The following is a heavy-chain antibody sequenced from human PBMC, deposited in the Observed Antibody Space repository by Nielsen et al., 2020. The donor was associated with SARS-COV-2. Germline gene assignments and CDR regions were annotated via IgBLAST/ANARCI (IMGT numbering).Heavy chain of an antibody. CDR3: AEAFRSSDWVRAAADS. J-gene: IGHJ4*02. D-gene: IGHD6-25*01. CDR2: IVGNGGTT. V-gene: IGHV3-23*01. CDR1: EFTFSSYT. Sequence: GESLKISCTASEFTFSSYTMSLVRQAPGKGLEWVSCIVGNGGTTHYTDSVEGRFIISRDNSKSTLYLQMNSLRAADTAVYYCAEAFRSSDWVRAAADSWGQGTLVTVSS.